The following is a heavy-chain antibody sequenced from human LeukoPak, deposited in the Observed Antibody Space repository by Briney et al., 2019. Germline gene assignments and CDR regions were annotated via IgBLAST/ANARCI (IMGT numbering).Heavy chain of an antibody. CDR1: GFSFRNSW. CDR3: AKDIYIYGAGGYNFDY. V-gene: IGHV3-7*01. D-gene: IGHD1-1*01. CDR2: IKQDGSEK. Sequence: GGSLRLSCAASGFSFRNSWMSWVRQAPGKGLEWVANIKQDGSEKYYVDSVKGRFTISRDNAKNSLYLQMNSLRAEDTAVYYCAKDIYIYGAGGYNFDYWGQGTLVTVSS. J-gene: IGHJ4*02.